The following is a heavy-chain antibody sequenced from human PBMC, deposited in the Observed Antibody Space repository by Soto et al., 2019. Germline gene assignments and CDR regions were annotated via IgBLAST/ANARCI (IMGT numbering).Heavy chain of an antibody. CDR2: TYYSGYT. CDR3: AREWSALDL. V-gene: IGHV4-59*11. J-gene: IGHJ4*02. Sequence: SETLSLTCFVSGASNSDHRWHWIRQPPGMGLEWIGYTYYSGYTRYNPSLKSRITISVDTSKNQFSLTLNSVTAADTAVYYCAREWSALDLWGKGTLVTVSS. CDR1: GASNSDHR. D-gene: IGHD2-15*01.